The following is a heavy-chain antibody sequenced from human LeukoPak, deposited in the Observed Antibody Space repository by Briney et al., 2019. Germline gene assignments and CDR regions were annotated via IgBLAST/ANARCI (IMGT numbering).Heavy chain of an antibody. Sequence: SQTLSLTWTVSGGSISSGSYYWSWIRQPAGKGLEWIGRIYTSGSTDYNPSLKSRVTISVDTSKNQFSLKLSSVTAADTAVYYCAREQDIVVVPAATYFDYWGQGTLVTVSS. CDR1: GGSISSGSYY. V-gene: IGHV4-61*02. D-gene: IGHD2-2*01. J-gene: IGHJ4*02. CDR2: IYTSGST. CDR3: AREQDIVVVPAATYFDY.